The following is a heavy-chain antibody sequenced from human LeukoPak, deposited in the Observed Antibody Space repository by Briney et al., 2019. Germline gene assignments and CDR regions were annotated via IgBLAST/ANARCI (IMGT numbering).Heavy chain of an antibody. CDR3: ARGESGIAAASDY. D-gene: IGHD6-13*01. Sequence: SETLSLTCTVSGGSISSSSYYWGWIRQPPGKGLEWIGFIYYSGSTNYNPSLKSRVTISVDTSKNQFSLKLSSVTAADTAVYYCARGESGIAAASDYWGQGTLVTVSS. CDR1: GGSISSSSYY. V-gene: IGHV4-39*07. J-gene: IGHJ4*02. CDR2: IYYSGST.